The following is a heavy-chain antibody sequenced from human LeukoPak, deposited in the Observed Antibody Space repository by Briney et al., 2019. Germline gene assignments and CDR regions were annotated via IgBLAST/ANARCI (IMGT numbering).Heavy chain of an antibody. D-gene: IGHD5/OR15-5a*01. Sequence: PSETLSLTCAVYGGSFSGYYWSWIRQPPGKGLEWIGEINHSGSTNYNPSLKSRVTISVDTSKNQFSLKLSSVTAADTAVYHCARARRLVWYYYYGMDVWGQGTTVTVSS. CDR2: INHSGST. J-gene: IGHJ6*02. CDR1: GGSFSGYY. CDR3: ARARRLVWYYYYGMDV. V-gene: IGHV4-34*01.